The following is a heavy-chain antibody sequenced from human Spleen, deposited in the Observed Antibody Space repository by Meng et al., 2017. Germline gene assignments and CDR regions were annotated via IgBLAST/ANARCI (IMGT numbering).Heavy chain of an antibody. V-gene: IGHV4-31*03. J-gene: IGHJ3*01. Sequence: QVQLQESGPGLVKASQTLSLTCTVSGGSINSGSYYWTWIRQHPGKGLEWIGNIYYTGSTYYNPSLKSRVTISVDTSKNQFSLRLTSVTAADTAVYYCATVDLGNDAFDVWGQGTMVTVSS. CDR3: ATVDLGNDAFDV. CDR1: GGSINSGSYY. CDR2: IYYTGST. D-gene: IGHD7-27*01.